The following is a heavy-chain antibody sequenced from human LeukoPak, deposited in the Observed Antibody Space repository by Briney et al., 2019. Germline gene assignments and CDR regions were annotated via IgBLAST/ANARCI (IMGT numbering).Heavy chain of an antibody. CDR2: IISSGSTI. D-gene: IGHD6-13*01. CDR3: ARGDKQLVFNRNKGGFDP. V-gene: IGHV3-48*03. J-gene: IGHJ5*02. CDR1: GFTFSSYE. Sequence: PGGSLRLSCAASGFTFSSYEMNWVRQAPGKGLEWVSYIISSGSTIYYADSVKGRFTISRDNSKNTLYLQMNSLRTEDTAVYYCARGDKQLVFNRNKGGFDPWGQGTLVTVSS.